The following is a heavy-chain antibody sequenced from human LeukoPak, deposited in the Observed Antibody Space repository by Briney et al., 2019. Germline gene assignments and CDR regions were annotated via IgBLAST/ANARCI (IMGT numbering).Heavy chain of an antibody. J-gene: IGHJ6*03. Sequence: GGSLRLPCAASRFTFSSYAMHWVRQAPGKGLEWVTLISYDGSNKYYADSVKGRFTISRDNSKNTLYLQMNSLRAEDTAVYYCARAGVYSYSYYMDVWGKGTTVTVSS. CDR2: ISYDGSNK. D-gene: IGHD5-18*01. CDR3: ARAGVYSYSYYMDV. CDR1: RFTFSSYA. V-gene: IGHV3-30*04.